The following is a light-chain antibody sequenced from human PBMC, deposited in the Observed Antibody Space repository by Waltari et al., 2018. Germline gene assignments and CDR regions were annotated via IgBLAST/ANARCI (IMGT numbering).Light chain of an antibody. Sequence: EIVLTQSPGTLSLSPGERATLACRASHSLSIYLAWYQQNPGRAPRLLIYHASSRATAVPDRFSGSGSGTDFSLTISRLEPEDFAVYYCQHYVSLPVTFGQGTKVEIK. V-gene: IGKV3-20*01. CDR2: HAS. CDR3: QHYVSLPVT. CDR1: HSLSIY. J-gene: IGKJ1*01.